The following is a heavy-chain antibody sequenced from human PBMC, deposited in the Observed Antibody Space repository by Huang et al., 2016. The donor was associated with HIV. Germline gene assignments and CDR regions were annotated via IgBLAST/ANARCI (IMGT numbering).Heavy chain of an antibody. CDR2: VSAYSGYT. CDR3: ARVPSDHFSDY. Sequence: QIQLVQSGPEVKKPGASVKVSCKASGYTFSIYGISWVRQAPGQGPEWMGRVSAYSGYTNDSQKFQGRVTRTADTSARTAEMDLRSLTSDDTAVYYWARVPSDHFSDYWGQGTLVTVSS. CDR1: GYTFSIYG. V-gene: IGHV1-18*01. J-gene: IGHJ4*02.